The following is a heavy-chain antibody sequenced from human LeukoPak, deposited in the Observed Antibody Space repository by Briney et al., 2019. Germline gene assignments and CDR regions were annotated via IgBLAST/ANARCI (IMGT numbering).Heavy chain of an antibody. J-gene: IGHJ4*02. V-gene: IGHV3-30*04. CDR2: ISYDGSNK. CDR3: ASVRYYDSSGYYPHPGLIDY. Sequence: GRSLRLSCAASGFTFSSYAMHWVRQAPGKGLEGVAVISYDGSNKYYADSVKGRFTISRDNSKNTLYLQMNSLRAEDTAVYYCASVRYYDSSGYYPHPGLIDYWGQGTLVTVSS. CDR1: GFTFSSYA. D-gene: IGHD3-22*01.